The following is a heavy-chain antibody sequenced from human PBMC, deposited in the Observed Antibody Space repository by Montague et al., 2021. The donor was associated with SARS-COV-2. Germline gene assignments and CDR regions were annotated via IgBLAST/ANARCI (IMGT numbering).Heavy chain of an antibody. V-gene: IGHV4-59*01. CDR2: VHQDGSSGSG. CDR1: GGSFKNYY. Sequence: SETLSLTCTVSGGSFKNYYWSWIRQPPGKGLEWIGYVHQDGSSGSGNYXPSVWSRVTISVDTSKKQFSLHLSSVTTADTAVYFCARVFDNSGYALDYWGQGTQVTVSS. J-gene: IGHJ4*02. D-gene: IGHD5-12*01. CDR3: ARVFDNSGYALDY.